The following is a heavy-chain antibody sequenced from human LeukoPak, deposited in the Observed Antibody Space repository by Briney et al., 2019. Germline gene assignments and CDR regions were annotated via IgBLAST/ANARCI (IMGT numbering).Heavy chain of an antibody. V-gene: IGHV5-51*01. D-gene: IGHD3-9*01. CDR1: GYSFTSYW. Sequence: GESLKISCKGSGYSFTSYWISWVRQMHGKVLVWMRIIYPDDSDTRHSPSFQGQVTISADKSISTAYLQWSSLKASDTAMYYCARVGADYDILTGYDYWGQGTLVTVSS. CDR3: ARVGADYDILTGYDY. J-gene: IGHJ4*02. CDR2: IYPDDSDT.